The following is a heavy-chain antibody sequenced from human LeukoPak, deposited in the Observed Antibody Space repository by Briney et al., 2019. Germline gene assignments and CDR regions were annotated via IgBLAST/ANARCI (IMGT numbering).Heavy chain of an antibody. CDR3: ARVAVTSGAFDI. CDR1: GGSISSGGYY. Sequence: TLSLTCTVSGGSISSGGYYWSWIRQHPGKGLEWIGYIYYSGSTYYNPSLKSRVTISVDTSKNQFSLKLSSVTAADTAVYYCARVAVTSGAFDIWGQGKMVTVSS. V-gene: IGHV4-31*03. CDR2: IYYSGST. J-gene: IGHJ3*02. D-gene: IGHD4-17*01.